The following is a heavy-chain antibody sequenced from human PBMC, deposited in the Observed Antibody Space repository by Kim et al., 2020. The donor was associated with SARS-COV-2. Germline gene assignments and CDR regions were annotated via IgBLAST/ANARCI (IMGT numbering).Heavy chain of an antibody. J-gene: IGHJ4*02. Sequence: SLKSRVTISVDTSKNQFSRKLSSVTAADTAVYYCAGGRITIFGVVTEFDYWGQGTLVTVSS. CDR3: AGGRITIFGVVTEFDY. D-gene: IGHD3-3*01. V-gene: IGHV4-31*02.